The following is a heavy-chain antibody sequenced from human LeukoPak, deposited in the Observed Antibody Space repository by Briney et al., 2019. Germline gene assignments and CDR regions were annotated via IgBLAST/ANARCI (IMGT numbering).Heavy chain of an antibody. D-gene: IGHD5-12*01. CDR1: GFTFSGSA. Sequence: GGSLRLSCAASGFTFSGSAMSCVRQAPGEGLEWVSLIYSGSRTYYADSVKGRFTISRDKSKNTLYLQMSSLRVEDTAVYYCAMGAIVATIDYWGQGTLVTVSS. CDR2: IYSGSRT. J-gene: IGHJ4*02. CDR3: AMGAIVATIDY. V-gene: IGHV3-66*01.